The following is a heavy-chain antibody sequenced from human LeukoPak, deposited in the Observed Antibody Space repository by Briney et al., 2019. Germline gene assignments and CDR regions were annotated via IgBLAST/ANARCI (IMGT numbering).Heavy chain of an antibody. D-gene: IGHD3-22*01. CDR3: ARGRGGYYDY. V-gene: IGHV3-64*01. CDR1: GFTFSNYA. CDR2: ITSNGGST. J-gene: IGHJ4*02. Sequence: GGSLRLSCAASGFTFSNYAMHWVRQAPGKGLEYVSAITSNGGSTYYARSVKGRFTISRDNSKNTMYLQMGSLRAEDMAVYYCARGRGGYYDYWGQGALVTVSS.